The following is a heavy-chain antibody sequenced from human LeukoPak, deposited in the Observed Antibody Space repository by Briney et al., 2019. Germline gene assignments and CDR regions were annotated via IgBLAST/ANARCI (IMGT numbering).Heavy chain of an antibody. V-gene: IGHV3-48*03. CDR3: AELGITMIGGV. Sequence: GGSLRLSCAASGFTFSSYEMNWVRQAPGKGLEWVSYISSSGSTIYYADSVKGRFTISRDNAKNSLYLEMNSLRAEDTAVYYCAELGITMIGGVWGKGTTVTVSS. D-gene: IGHD3-10*02. CDR1: GFTFSSYE. CDR2: ISSSGSTI. J-gene: IGHJ6*04.